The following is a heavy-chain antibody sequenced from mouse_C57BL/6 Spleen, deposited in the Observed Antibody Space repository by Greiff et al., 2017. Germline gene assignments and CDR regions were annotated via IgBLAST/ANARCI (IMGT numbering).Heavy chain of an antibody. CDR1: GFTFSSYA. Sequence: EVKLVESGGGLVKPGGSLKLSCAASGFTFSSYAMSWVRQTPEKRLEWVATISDGGSYTYYPDNVKGRFTISRDNAKNNLYLQMSHLKSEDTAMYYCARDNDYDGFAYWGQGTLVTVSA. CDR2: ISDGGSYT. J-gene: IGHJ3*01. V-gene: IGHV5-4*01. D-gene: IGHD2-4*01. CDR3: ARDNDYDGFAY.